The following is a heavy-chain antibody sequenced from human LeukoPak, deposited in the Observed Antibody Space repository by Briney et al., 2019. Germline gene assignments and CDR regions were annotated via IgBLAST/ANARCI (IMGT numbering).Heavy chain of an antibody. CDR3: ARTVLSYCRGGSCPYFDY. D-gene: IGHD2-15*01. CDR2: IYYSGST. J-gene: IGHJ4*01. Sequence: SETLSLTCTVSGGSISSYYWSWIRQPPGKGLEWIGYIYYSGSTNCNPSLKSRVTISVDTSRNQFSLKLSSLTAADTAVYYCARTVLSYCRGGSCPYFDYWGQGTLVTVSS. CDR1: GGSISSYY. V-gene: IGHV4-59*01.